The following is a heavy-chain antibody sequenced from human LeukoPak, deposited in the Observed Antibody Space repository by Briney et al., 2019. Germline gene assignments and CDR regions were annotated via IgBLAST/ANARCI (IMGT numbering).Heavy chain of an antibody. V-gene: IGHV3-23*01. J-gene: IGHJ4*02. CDR2: ISGIGGST. D-gene: IGHD3-22*01. CDR3: AKDQGGTYDSSGYYYRY. Sequence: PGRSLRPSCAASGFTSTSYATSWVRPAPGQGLEWVSAISGIGGSTYYAHSVKGRFTISRDNSKNTLSLKRNSLRAEDPAVYYCAKDQGGTYDSSGYYYRYWGQGTLVTVSS. CDR1: GFTSTSYA.